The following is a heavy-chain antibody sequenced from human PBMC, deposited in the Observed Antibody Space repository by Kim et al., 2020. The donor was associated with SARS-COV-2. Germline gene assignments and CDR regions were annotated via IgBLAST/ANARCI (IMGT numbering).Heavy chain of an antibody. CDR2: VIPSLGVT. CDR3: ARGTSTYYMVG. CDR1: ASTFSEYA. V-gene: IGHV1-69*04. Sequence: SVKVSCKTSASTFSEYAISWVRQAPGQGLEWIGRVIPSLGVTDYAQKFGGRGTITAGKCTNTAYMELSGVRPEDTGIYFGARGTSTYYMVGWGRG. J-gene: IGHJ6*03.